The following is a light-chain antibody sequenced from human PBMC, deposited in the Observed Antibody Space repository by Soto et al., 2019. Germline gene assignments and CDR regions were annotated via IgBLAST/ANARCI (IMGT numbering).Light chain of an antibody. CDR1: QTISSW. CDR3: QPYNSYSEA. CDR2: KAS. Sequence: DIQMTQSPSTLSGSVGDRVTITCRASQTISSWLAWYQQKPGKAPKLLIYKASTLKSGVPSRFSGSGSGTEFTLTISSLQPDDFATYYCQPYNSYSEAFGQGTKADI. V-gene: IGKV1-5*03. J-gene: IGKJ1*01.